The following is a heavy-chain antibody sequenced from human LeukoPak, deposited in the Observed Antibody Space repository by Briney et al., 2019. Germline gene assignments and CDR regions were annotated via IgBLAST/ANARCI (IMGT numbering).Heavy chain of an antibody. Sequence: GGSLRLSCAASGFTFSSYSMNWVRQAPGKGLEWVSSISSSSSYIYYADSVKGRFTISRDNAKNSLYLQMNSLRAEDTAVYYCARGPPGPYNSSSELSVDYWGQGTLVTVSS. CDR1: GFTFSSYS. J-gene: IGHJ4*02. CDR2: ISSSSSYI. CDR3: ARGPPGPYNSSSELSVDY. V-gene: IGHV3-21*01. D-gene: IGHD6-6*01.